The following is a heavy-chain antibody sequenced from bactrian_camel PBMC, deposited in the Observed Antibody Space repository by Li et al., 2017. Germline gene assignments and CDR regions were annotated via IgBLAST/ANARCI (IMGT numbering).Heavy chain of an antibody. CDR3: AADGGDILTVIQSLGTCTWTDKY. Sequence: VQLVESGGGSVQAGGSLRLSCPGSWQAKGTYYMAWFRQAPGKKREAVAAFYTGTGSTHYADSVKGRFTISHDDAKNELYLDMNNLKPEDTAMYYCAADGGDILTVIQSLGTCTWTDKYWGHGTQVTVS. CDR1: WQAKGTYY. V-gene: IGHV3-3*01. D-gene: IGHD1*01. CDR2: FYTGTGST. J-gene: IGHJ4*01.